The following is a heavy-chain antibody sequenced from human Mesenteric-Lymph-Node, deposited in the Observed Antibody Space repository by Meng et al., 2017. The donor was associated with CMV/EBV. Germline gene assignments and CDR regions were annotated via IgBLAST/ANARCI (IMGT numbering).Heavy chain of an antibody. CDR1: GFTFSSYA. V-gene: IGHV3-23*03. CDR3: AKAAGMTYYSYPMDV. CDR2: IYSGTTST. Sequence: GGSLRLSCAASGFTFSSYAMTWVRQAPGKGLEWVSIIYSGTTSTHYADSVKGRFTSSRDNSKNTLYLQMNSLRAEGAAVYYCAKAAGMTYYSYPMDVWGQGTTVTVSS. J-gene: IGHJ6*02.